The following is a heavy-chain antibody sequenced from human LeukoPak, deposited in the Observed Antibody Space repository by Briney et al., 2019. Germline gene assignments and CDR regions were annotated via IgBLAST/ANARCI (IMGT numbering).Heavy chain of an antibody. J-gene: IGHJ4*02. CDR1: GFXFSSYA. V-gene: IGHV3-23*01. D-gene: IGHD5-24*01. CDR2: ISASGGST. CDR3: AKSRDGYNNPFDY. Sequence: GGSLRLSCAASGFXFSSYAFSWVRQAPGKGLEWVSGISASGGSTYYADSVKGRFTISRDNSQNTLYLQMNSLRVEDTAVYYCAKSRDGYNNPFDYWGQGTLVTVSS.